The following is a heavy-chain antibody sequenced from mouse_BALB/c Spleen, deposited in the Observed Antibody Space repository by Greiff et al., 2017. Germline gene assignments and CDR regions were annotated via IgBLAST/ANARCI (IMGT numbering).Heavy chain of an antibody. CDR1: GFSLTGYG. V-gene: IGHV2-6-7*01. CDR3: ARDDYDGGYYAMDY. CDR2: IWGDGST. J-gene: IGHJ4*01. D-gene: IGHD2-4*01. Sequence: VQRVESGPGLVAPSQSLSITCTVSGFSLTGYGVNWVRQPPGKGLEWLGMIWGDGSTDYNSALKSRLSISKDNSKSQVFLKMNSLQTDDTARYYCARDDYDGGYYAMDYWGQGTSVTVSS.